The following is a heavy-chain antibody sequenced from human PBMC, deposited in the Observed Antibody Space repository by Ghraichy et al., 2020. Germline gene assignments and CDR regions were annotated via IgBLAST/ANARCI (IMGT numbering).Heavy chain of an antibody. CDR1: GFTFSSSA. J-gene: IGHJ5*02. Sequence: GGSLRLSCAASGFTFSSSAMNWVRQAPGKGLECVSTISGSGYSSHYAHSVKGRFTISRDNSKNTLYLQMNSLRAEDTAIYYCAKNTSGVRGWFDPWGPGTLVTVSS. V-gene: IGHV3-23*01. CDR3: AKNTSGVRGWFDP. CDR2: ISGSGYSS. D-gene: IGHD6-19*01.